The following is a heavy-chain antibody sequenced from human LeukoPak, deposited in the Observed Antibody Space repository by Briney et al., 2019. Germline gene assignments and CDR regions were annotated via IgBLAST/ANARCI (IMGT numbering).Heavy chain of an antibody. Sequence: QSGGSLRLSCAASGITLSSYAFHWVRQAPGKGLEWVAVISYDGSIKAYADAVKGRFTISRDNSKNTLYPQMNSLRIEDTAVYYCAKVEERYCDGTSCRTFHYWGQGTLVTVSS. CDR3: AKVEERYCDGTSCRTFHY. CDR1: GITLSSYA. D-gene: IGHD2-2*01. V-gene: IGHV3-30-3*01. J-gene: IGHJ4*02. CDR2: ISYDGSIK.